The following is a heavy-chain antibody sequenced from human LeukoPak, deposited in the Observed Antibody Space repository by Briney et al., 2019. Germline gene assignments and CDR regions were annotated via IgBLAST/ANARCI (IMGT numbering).Heavy chain of an antibody. CDR1: GFMFSSYG. Sequence: GGSLRLSCAASGFMFSSYGMHWVRQAPGKGREGVAFIRYDGSNKYYADSVKGRFTISRDNSKNTLYLQMNSLRAEDTAVYYCAKEEEAMVRGVIVSWFDPWGQGTLVTVSS. CDR2: IRYDGSNK. D-gene: IGHD3-10*01. CDR3: AKEEEAMVRGVIVSWFDP. V-gene: IGHV3-30*02. J-gene: IGHJ5*02.